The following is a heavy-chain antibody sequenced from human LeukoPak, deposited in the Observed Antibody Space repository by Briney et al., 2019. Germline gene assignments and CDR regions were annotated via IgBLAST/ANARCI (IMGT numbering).Heavy chain of an antibody. V-gene: IGHV4-34*01. J-gene: IGHJ6*03. CDR1: GGSISGYY. CDR3: ATRYYYYYMDV. Sequence: SETLSLTCTVSGGSISGYYWSWIRQPPGKGLEWIGEINHSGSTNYNPSLKSRVTISVDTSKNQFSLKLSSVTAADTAVYYCATRYYYYYMDVWGKGTTVTVSS. CDR2: INHSGST.